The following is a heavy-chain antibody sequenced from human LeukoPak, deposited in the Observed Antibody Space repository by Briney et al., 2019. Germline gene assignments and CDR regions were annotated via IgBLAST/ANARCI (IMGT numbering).Heavy chain of an antibody. V-gene: IGHV3-43*01. Sequence: GGSLRLSCAASGFTFDRHTMHWVRQPPGKGPEWVSLIGWDGTNIDYADSVKGRFPISRDNSKNFVYLQMHSLRTEDTALYYCTKDMEWGMDVWGQGTTVIVSS. D-gene: IGHD3-3*01. CDR3: TKDMEWGMDV. CDR2: IGWDGTNI. J-gene: IGHJ6*02. CDR1: GFTFDRHT.